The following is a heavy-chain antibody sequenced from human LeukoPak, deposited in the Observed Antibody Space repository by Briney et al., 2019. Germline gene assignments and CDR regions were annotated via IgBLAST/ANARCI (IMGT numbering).Heavy chain of an antibody. CDR3: ARDLAPHGSGSYYALPSK. D-gene: IGHD3-10*01. V-gene: IGHV3-30*03. J-gene: IGHJ4*02. CDR1: GGSISSSSYY. Sequence: LSLTCPVSGGSISSSSYYWGWVRQAPGKGLEWVAVISYDGSNKYYADSVKGRFTISRDNSKNTLYLQMNSLRAEDTAVYYCARDLAPHGSGSYYALPSKWGQGTLVTVSS. CDR2: ISYDGSNK.